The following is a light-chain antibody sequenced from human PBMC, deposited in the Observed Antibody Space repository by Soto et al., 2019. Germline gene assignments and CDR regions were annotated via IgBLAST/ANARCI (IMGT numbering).Light chain of an antibody. CDR3: QQYNSHSVT. CDR2: DAS. V-gene: IGKV1-5*01. CDR1: ESIDNW. Sequence: DIQMTQSPSTLSASVGDTVTITCRASESIDNWLAWYQQKPGKAPKLLIYDASSLGSGVPSRFSGSGSGTEFTLTISSLQPDDFATYYCQQYNSHSVTFGGGTKVDIK. J-gene: IGKJ4*01.